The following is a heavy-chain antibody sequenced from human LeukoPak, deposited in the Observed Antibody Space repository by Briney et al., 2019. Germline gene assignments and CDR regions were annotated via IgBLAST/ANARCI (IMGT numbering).Heavy chain of an antibody. CDR3: ARVGETAMASHYFDY. Sequence: GASVKVSCKASGGTFSSYAISWVRQAPGQGLEWMGGIIPIFGTANYAQKFQGRVTITADKSTSTAYMELSSLRSEDTAVYYCARVGETAMASHYFDYWGQGTLVTVSS. CDR2: IIPIFGTA. CDR1: GGTFSSYA. J-gene: IGHJ4*02. D-gene: IGHD5-18*01. V-gene: IGHV1-69*06.